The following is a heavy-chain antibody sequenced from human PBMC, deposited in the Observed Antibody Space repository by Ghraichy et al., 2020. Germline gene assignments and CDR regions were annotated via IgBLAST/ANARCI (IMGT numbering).Heavy chain of an antibody. CDR3: ARVYTNREYSSWSHFDY. J-gene: IGHJ4*02. Sequence: GESLNISCAASGFTFSSYSMNWVRQAPGKGLEWGSYISSSSTIYYADSVKGRFTISRDNAKNSLYLQMNSLRDEDTAVYYCARVYTNREYSSWSHFDYWGQGTLVTVSS. D-gene: IGHD6-6*01. CDR2: ISSSSTI. V-gene: IGHV3-48*02. CDR1: GFTFSSYS.